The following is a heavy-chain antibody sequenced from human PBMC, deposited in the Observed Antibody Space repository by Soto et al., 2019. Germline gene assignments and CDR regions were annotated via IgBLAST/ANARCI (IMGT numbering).Heavy chain of an antibody. V-gene: IGHV3-23*01. Sequence: EVQLLESGGDLVQPGGSLRLSCAASGFTFNNYGMSWVRQAPGKGLEWVSVISASGGNAYYADSVKGRFTISRDNSKNTVHLQMNSLRAEDTALYYCAKGSSGCYAGGMDVWGQGTTVTVSS. J-gene: IGHJ6*02. D-gene: IGHD6-19*01. CDR1: GFTFNNYG. CDR3: AKGSSGCYAGGMDV. CDR2: ISASGGNA.